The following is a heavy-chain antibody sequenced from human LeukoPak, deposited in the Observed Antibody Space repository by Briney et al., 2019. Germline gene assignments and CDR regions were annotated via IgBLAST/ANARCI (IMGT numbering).Heavy chain of an antibody. CDR3: ARGGWLYYGSASYYVY. Sequence: ASVKVSCTASGYTFTSYDINWVRQATGQGLEWMGWMNPNSGNAGYAQKVQGRVTMTRNTSIRTAYMELSSLRSEDTAVYYCARGGWLYYGSASYYVYWGQGTLVTVSS. CDR2: MNPNSGNA. J-gene: IGHJ4*02. V-gene: IGHV1-8*01. D-gene: IGHD3-10*01. CDR1: GYTFTSYD.